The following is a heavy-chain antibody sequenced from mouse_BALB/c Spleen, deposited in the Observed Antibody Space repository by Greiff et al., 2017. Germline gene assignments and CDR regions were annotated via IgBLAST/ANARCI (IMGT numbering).Heavy chain of an antibody. Sequence: VQLQQSGAELVKPGASVKLSCKASGYTFTSYWMHWVKQRPGQGLEWIGEINPSNGRTNYNEKFKSKATLTVDKSSSTAYMQLSSLTSEDSAVYYCARSRTEDFDYWGQGTTLTVSS. V-gene: IGHV1S81*02. J-gene: IGHJ2*01. CDR1: GYTFTSYW. CDR3: ARSRTEDFDY. CDR2: INPSNGRT.